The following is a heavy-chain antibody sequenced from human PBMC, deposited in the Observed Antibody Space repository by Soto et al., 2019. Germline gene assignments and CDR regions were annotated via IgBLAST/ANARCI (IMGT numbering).Heavy chain of an antibody. CDR3: VRARYCSSTTCPRGYFYGMDV. J-gene: IGHJ6*02. D-gene: IGHD2-2*01. CDR2: FFYSGST. CDR1: GGSISNYY. V-gene: IGHV4-59*01. Sequence: SETLSLTCTVSGGSISNYYWNWIRQPPGKGLEWIGYFFYSGSTNYNPSLKSRVTISVDTSKNQFSLNLTSVTTADTAVYYCVRARYCSSTTCPRGYFYGMDVWGQGTTVTVS.